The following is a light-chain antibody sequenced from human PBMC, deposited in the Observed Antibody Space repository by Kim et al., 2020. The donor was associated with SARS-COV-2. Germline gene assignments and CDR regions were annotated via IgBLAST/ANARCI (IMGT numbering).Light chain of an antibody. J-gene: IGLJ2*01. CDR2: NNN. Sequence: QSVLTQPPSVSATPGQKITISCSGISSNIGNNYVSWYQQFPGTAPKFLIYNNNKRPSGIPDRFSGSKSGTSASLGITGLQTGDEADYYCATWDSRLDALPFGGGTQLTVL. V-gene: IGLV1-51*01. CDR1: SSNIGNNY. CDR3: ATWDSRLDALP.